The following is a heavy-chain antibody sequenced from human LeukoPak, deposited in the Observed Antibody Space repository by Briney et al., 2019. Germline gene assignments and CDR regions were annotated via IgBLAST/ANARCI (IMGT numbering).Heavy chain of an antibody. J-gene: IGHJ4*02. CDR3: ARDFYYYDSSGHMWPGSGHDY. CDR1: GFTFSRYS. CDR2: ISGSSSYI. V-gene: IGHV3-21*01. Sequence: GGSLRLSCAASGFTFSRYSMNWVRQAPGKGLEWVSSISGSSSYIYYADSVKGRFTISRDNAKNSLYLQMNSLRAEDTAVYYCARDFYYYDSSGHMWPGSGHDYWGQGTLVTVSS. D-gene: IGHD3-22*01.